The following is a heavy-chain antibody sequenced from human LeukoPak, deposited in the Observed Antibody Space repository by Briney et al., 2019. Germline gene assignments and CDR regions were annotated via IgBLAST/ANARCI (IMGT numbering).Heavy chain of an antibody. D-gene: IGHD6-13*01. CDR3: AKDRGSWSVGYFDY. V-gene: IGHV3-23*01. CDR2: ISGSGGST. J-gene: IGHJ4*02. Sequence: GGSLRLSCAASGFTFSSYAMSWVRQAPGKGLEWVSAISGSGGSTYYGDSVKGRFTISRDNSKNTLYLTMNSLRAEATAVSYCAKDRGSWSVGYFDYWGQGTLVTVSS. CDR1: GFTFSSYA.